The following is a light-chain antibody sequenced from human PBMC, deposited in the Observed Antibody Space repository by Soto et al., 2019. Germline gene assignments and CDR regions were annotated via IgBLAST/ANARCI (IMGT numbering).Light chain of an antibody. CDR1: QSITNL. J-gene: IGKJ1*01. V-gene: IGKV1-39*01. CDR3: HQTYSSLWT. CDR2: GTS. Sequence: DIQMTQSPSSLSASVGERVTITCRATQSITNLLNWYQHKPGQAPKLLIYGTSSLLTGVPSRFSGSGSGTDFTLTISGLQLEDFAPYYCHQTYSSLWTFGQGTTVENK.